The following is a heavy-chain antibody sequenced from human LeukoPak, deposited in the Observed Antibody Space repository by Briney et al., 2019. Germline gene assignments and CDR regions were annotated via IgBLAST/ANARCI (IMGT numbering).Heavy chain of an antibody. V-gene: IGHV4-4*07. CDR3: ARLTVAGDYFDY. CDR1: GGSISSYY. Sequence: SETLSLTCTVSGGSISSYYWSWIRQPAGKGLEWIGRIYTSGSTNYNPSLKSRVTMSVDTSKNQFSLKLSSVTAADTVVYYCARLTVAGDYFDYWGQGTLVTVSS. CDR2: IYTSGST. D-gene: IGHD3-22*01. J-gene: IGHJ4*02.